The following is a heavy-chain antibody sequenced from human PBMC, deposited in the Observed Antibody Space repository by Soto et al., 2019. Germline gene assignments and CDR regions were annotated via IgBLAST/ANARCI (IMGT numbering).Heavy chain of an antibody. CDR2: IKEDGSEK. Sequence: PGGSLRLSCAASGFTFSSYWMSWFRQAPGKGLEWVANIKEDGSEKYYVDSVKGRFTISRDNAKNSLYLQMNSLRAEDTAVYYCARGSGLAWFDPWGQGTLVTVSS. J-gene: IGHJ5*02. CDR1: GFTFSSYW. CDR3: ARGSGLAWFDP. D-gene: IGHD5-12*01. V-gene: IGHV3-7*03.